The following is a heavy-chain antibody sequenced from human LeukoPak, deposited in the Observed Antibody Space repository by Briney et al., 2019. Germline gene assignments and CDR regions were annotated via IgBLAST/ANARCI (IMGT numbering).Heavy chain of an antibody. Sequence: ASETLSLTCAVYGGSFSGYYWSWIRQPPGKGLEWIGEINHSGSTNYNPSLKSRVTISVDTSKNQFSLKLSSVTAADTAVYYCARGRATAVVTAIRGYWYFDLWGRGTLVTVSS. J-gene: IGHJ2*01. CDR1: GGSFSGYY. D-gene: IGHD2-21*02. CDR2: INHSGST. CDR3: ARGRATAVVTAIRGYWYFDL. V-gene: IGHV4-34*01.